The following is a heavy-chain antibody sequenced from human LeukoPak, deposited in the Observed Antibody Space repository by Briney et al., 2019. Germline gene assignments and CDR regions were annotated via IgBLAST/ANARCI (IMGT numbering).Heavy chain of an antibody. J-gene: IGHJ4*02. CDR2: MNPNSGNT. CDR3: ARVVLRYFDWFGY. D-gene: IGHD3-9*01. Sequence: ASVKVSCKASGYTITSYDINWVRQATGQGLEWMGWMNPNSGNTGYAQKFQGRVTMTRNTSISTAYMELSSLRSEDTAVYYCARVVLRYFDWFGYWGQGTLVTVSS. CDR1: GYTITSYD. V-gene: IGHV1-8*01.